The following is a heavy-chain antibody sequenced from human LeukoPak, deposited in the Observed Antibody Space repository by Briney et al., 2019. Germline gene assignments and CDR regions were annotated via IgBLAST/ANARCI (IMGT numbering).Heavy chain of an antibody. CDR1: GGSISSYY. J-gene: IGHJ4*02. CDR3: ARHFGPHYFDY. CDR2: IYTSGNT. V-gene: IGHV4-4*09. Sequence: PSETLSLTCTVSGGSISSYYWSWIRRPPGRGLEWIGYIYTSGNTNYNPSLKSRVTLSVDTSKNQFSLKLSSVTAADTAVYYCARHFGPHYFDYWGQGTLVTVSS. D-gene: IGHD3-3*01.